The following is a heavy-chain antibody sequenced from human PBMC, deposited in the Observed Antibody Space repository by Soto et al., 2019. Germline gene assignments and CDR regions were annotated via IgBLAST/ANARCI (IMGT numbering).Heavy chain of an antibody. CDR3: ASSLL. V-gene: IGHV3-7*01. Sequence: EVQMVQSGGGVVQPGGSLRLSCAASGVTFSTYWMYWVRQAPGKGLEWVANIKGDGSEKNYVDSVKGRFTISRDNAKNSLYLQMNSLRVEDTAVYYCASSLLRGQGTLVTVSS. CDR1: GVTFSTYW. CDR2: IKGDGSEK. J-gene: IGHJ4*02.